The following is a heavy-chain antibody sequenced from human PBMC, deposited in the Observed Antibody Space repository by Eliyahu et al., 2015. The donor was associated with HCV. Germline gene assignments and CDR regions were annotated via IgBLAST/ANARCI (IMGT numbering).Heavy chain of an antibody. J-gene: IGHJ5*01. D-gene: IGHD4-23*01. CDR2: INHEGST. CDR3: ARGNRWLMT. Sequence: QVHLQQWGKGLLKPSETLSLTCVVSGGSFTNYYWNWIRQAPGKGPEWIGEINHEGSTQYKASLKSRLTLTLDKSKNEFALKMTSVTAADTAIYYCARGNRWLMTWGQGTLVTVSS. V-gene: IGHV4-34*01. CDR1: GGSFTNYY.